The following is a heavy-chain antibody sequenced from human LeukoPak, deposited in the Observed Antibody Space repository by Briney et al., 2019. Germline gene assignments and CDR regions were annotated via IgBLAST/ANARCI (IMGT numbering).Heavy chain of an antibody. CDR1: GFTFSSYG. D-gene: IGHD2-2*01. CDR3: AKDEGVVRSPDAFDI. V-gene: IGHV3-30*02. J-gene: IGHJ3*02. CDR2: IRYDGSNK. Sequence: GGSLRLSCAASGFTFSSYGMHWVRQAPGKGLEWVAFIRYDGSNKYYADSVKGRFTISRDNSKNTLYLQMNSLRAEDTAVYYCAKDEGVVRSPDAFDIWGQGTMVTVSS.